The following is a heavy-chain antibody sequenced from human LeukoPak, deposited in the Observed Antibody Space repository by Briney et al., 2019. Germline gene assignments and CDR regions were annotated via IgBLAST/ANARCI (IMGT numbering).Heavy chain of an antibody. Sequence: GGSLRLSCVVSGLMFRNYGMHWVRQAPGKGLEWVSSISSSSSYIYYADSVKGRFTISRDNAKNSLYLQMNSLRAEDTAVYYCARVKRALDAFDIWGQGTMVTVSS. CDR3: ARVKRALDAFDI. CDR1: GLMFRNYG. D-gene: IGHD1-1*01. CDR2: ISSSSSYI. J-gene: IGHJ3*02. V-gene: IGHV3-21*01.